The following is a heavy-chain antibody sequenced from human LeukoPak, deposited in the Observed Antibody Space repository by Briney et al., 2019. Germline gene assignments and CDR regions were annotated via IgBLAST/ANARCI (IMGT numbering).Heavy chain of an antibody. V-gene: IGHV3-15*01. CDR3: ARLRYNWNATFDY. Sequence: GGSLRLSCAASGFTVSSNYMSWVRQAPGKGLEWIGRIRSKTDGGTTDYAAPVKGRFTISRDDSKNTLYLQMNSLRAEDTAVYYCARLRYNWNATFDYWGQGTLVTVSS. J-gene: IGHJ4*02. CDR2: IRSKTDGGTT. D-gene: IGHD1-20*01. CDR1: GFTVSSNY.